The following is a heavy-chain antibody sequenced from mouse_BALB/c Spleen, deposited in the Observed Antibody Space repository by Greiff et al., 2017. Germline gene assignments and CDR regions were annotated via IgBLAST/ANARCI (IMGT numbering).Heavy chain of an antibody. CDR1: GFTFSSYG. D-gene: IGHD1-2*01. Sequence: EVQGVESGGGLVKPGGSLKLSCAASGFTFSSYGMSWVRQTPDKRLEWVATISSGGSYTYYPDSVKGRFTISRDNAKNTLYLQMSSLKSEDTAMYYCARIHYYYFDYWGQGTTLTVSS. CDR2: ISSGGSYT. J-gene: IGHJ2*01. CDR3: ARIHYYYFDY. V-gene: IGHV5-6*01.